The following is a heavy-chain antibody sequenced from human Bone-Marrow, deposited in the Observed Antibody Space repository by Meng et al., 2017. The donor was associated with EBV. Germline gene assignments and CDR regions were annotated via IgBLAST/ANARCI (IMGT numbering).Heavy chain of an antibody. V-gene: IGHV1-69*01. Sequence: VQLGQSGAEGKKPGPLVKVSCKTSGGTSSSYAVSWVRQARGQGLEWMGGLIPKSGVPYFARKFQGRLTITADESTSTHYMDLTSLRSDDTAVYYCASESGRGFTPDYWGRGTLVTVSS. D-gene: IGHD3-10*01. CDR1: GGTSSSYA. CDR2: LIPKSGVP. CDR3: ASESGRGFTPDY. J-gene: IGHJ4*02.